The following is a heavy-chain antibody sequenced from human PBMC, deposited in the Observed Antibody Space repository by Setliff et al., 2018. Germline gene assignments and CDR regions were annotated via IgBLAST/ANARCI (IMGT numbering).Heavy chain of an antibody. Sequence: PSETLSLTCTVSGGSISSYYWSWIRQPAGKGLEWIGHIYIGGSANYNPSLKSRVTMSIDTSKNQFSLKLNSVTAADTAVYYCASPNYYDSSGYYDYWGQGTLVTVSS. J-gene: IGHJ4*02. CDR1: GGSISSYY. CDR2: IYIGGSA. D-gene: IGHD3-22*01. CDR3: ASPNYYDSSGYYDY. V-gene: IGHV4-4*07.